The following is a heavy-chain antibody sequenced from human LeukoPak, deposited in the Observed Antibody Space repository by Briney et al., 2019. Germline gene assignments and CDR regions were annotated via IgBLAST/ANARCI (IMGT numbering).Heavy chain of an antibody. CDR1: GGSISSLY. CDR2: IYYTGST. CDR3: ARTNPGYSSSWYFDP. Sequence: SETLSLTCTVSGGSISSLYWSWLRQPPGKGLEWIGHIYYTGSTNYNPSLKSRVTISADTSKKHFSLKLSSVTAADTAVYYCARTNPGYSSSWYFDPWGQGTLVTVSS. D-gene: IGHD6-13*01. V-gene: IGHV4-59*11. J-gene: IGHJ4*02.